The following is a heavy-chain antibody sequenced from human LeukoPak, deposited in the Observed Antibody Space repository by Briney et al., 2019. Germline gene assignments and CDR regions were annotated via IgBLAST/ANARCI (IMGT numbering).Heavy chain of an antibody. J-gene: IGHJ1*01. CDR2: MSGSGGST. Sequence: AGALRLSCAASGFTLSSYAMSWVRQAPGKGLEWVSAMSGSGGSTYYADAVKGPFTISRDNSKNTLYLQINSLRAEDTAVYSCAKDGEMYQLLTEYFQHWGQGTLVTVSS. CDR1: GFTLSSYA. V-gene: IGHV3-23*01. CDR3: AKDGEMYQLLTEYFQH. D-gene: IGHD2-2*01.